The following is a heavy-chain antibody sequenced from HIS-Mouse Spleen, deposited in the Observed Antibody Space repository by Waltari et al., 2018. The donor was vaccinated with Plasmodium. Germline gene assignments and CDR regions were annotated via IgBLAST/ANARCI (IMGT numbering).Heavy chain of an antibody. D-gene: IGHD6-13*01. CDR3: ASSWYWYFDL. J-gene: IGHJ2*01. CDR1: RFNFGRYW. Sequence: EVQLVESGGCLVQPVGSLRLSFAASRFNFGRYWRSWVRQAPGKGLEWVANIKQDGSEKYYVDSVKGRFTISRDNAKNSLYLQMNSLRAEDTAVYYCASSWYWYFDLWGRGTLVTVSS. CDR2: IKQDGSEK. V-gene: IGHV3-7*01.